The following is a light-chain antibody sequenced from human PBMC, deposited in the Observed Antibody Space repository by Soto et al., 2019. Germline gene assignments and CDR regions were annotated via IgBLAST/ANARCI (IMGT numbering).Light chain of an antibody. J-gene: IGKJ3*01. Sequence: EIVLTQSPGSLSLSPGERATLSCRASQSVRNNYLAWYQQQPDQAPRLLIYGTSTRDTGIPDRFSGSGSGXXXPXTXSXLEPEDFAVYYCQHYGSSYTFGPGTKVEIK. CDR3: QHYGSSYT. CDR2: GTS. CDR1: QSVRNNY. V-gene: IGKV3-20*01.